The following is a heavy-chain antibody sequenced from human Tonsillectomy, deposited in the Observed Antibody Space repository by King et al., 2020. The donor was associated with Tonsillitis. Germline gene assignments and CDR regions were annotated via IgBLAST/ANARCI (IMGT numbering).Heavy chain of an antibody. D-gene: IGHD3-3*01. CDR3: TTDYDFWSGPFDY. Sequence: VQLVESGGGLVKPGRSLRLSCTASGFTFGDYAMSWFRQAPGKGLEGVGFIRSKADGGTTEYAASVKGRFTISRDDSKSIAYLQMNSLKTEDTAVYYCTTDYDFWSGPFDYWGQGTLVTVSS. CDR2: IRSKADGGTT. J-gene: IGHJ4*02. CDR1: GFTFGDYA. V-gene: IGHV3-49*05.